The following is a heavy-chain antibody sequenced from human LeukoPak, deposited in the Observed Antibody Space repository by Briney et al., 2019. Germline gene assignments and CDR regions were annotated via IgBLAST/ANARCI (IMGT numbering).Heavy chain of an antibody. V-gene: IGHV4-38-2*01. CDR1: GFTFSSYA. CDR3: VVMPPY. Sequence: GSLRLSCAASGFTFSSYAMSWIRQPPGKGLEWIGSVYQSGSTYYNPSLKSRVTISVDTSKNQFSLKLNSVTAADTAVYYCVVMPPYWGQGTLVTVSS. J-gene: IGHJ4*02. CDR2: VYQSGST. D-gene: IGHD2-21*01.